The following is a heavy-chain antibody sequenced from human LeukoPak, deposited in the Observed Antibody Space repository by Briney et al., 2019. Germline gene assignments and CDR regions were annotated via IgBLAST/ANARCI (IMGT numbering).Heavy chain of an antibody. J-gene: IGHJ4*02. CDR1: GFTFSSYA. CDR2: ISGSGGST. CDR3: AKGRGSGSYLPDY. Sequence: GGSLRLSCAASGFTFSSYAMSWVRQAPGKGLEWVSAISGSGGSTYYADSVKGRFTISRDNSKNTLYLQINSLRAEDTAVYYCAKGRGSGSYLPDYWGQGTLVTVSS. V-gene: IGHV3-23*01. D-gene: IGHD3-10*01.